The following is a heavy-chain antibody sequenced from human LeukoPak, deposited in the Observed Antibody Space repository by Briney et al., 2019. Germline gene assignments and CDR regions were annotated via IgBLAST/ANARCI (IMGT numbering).Heavy chain of an antibody. Sequence: PSETLSLTCTVSGGSISSYSCNWIRQPPRKGLEWIGYIYYSGSTNYNPSLKSRVTISVDMSKNQFSLKLSSVTAADTAVYYCAREDYYYYGMDVWGQGTTVTVSS. CDR3: AREDYYYYGMDV. V-gene: IGHV4-59*01. CDR1: GGSISSYS. CDR2: IYYSGST. J-gene: IGHJ6*02.